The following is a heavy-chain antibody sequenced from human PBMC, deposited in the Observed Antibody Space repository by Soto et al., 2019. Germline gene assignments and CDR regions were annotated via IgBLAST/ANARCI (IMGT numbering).Heavy chain of an antibody. CDR1: GGTFSSYA. CDR2: IIPIFGTA. J-gene: IGHJ4*02. V-gene: IGHV1-69*13. CDR3: ARDSSGRDGFRRDLDY. Sequence: EASVKVSCKASGGTFSSYAISWVRQAPGQGLEWMGGIIPIFGTANYAQKFQGRVTITADESTSTAYMELSSLRSEDTAVYYCARDSSGRDGFRRDLDYWGQGTLVTVSS. D-gene: IGHD2-15*01.